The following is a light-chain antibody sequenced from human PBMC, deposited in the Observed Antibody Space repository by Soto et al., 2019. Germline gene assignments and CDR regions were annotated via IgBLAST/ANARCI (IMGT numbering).Light chain of an antibody. Sequence: HSVLTQPPSLSAAPGQKVTISCSGSSSNIGKNYVSWYQQVPGTAPKLLIYEDNRRRSGLPDRFSGSKSGTSATLGITGLQTGDEADYYCGTWDSSLSVYVFGTGTKLTVL. J-gene: IGLJ1*01. CDR1: SSNIGKNY. CDR3: GTWDSSLSVYV. V-gene: IGLV1-51*02. CDR2: EDN.